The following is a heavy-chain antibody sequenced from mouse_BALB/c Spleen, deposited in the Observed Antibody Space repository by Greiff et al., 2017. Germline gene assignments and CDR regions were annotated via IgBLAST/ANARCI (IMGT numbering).Heavy chain of an antibody. CDR1: GFSLSTSGMS. Sequence: LKVSGPGILQPSQTLSLTCSFSGFSLSTSGMSVGWIRQPSGKGLEWLAHIWWNDDKYYNPALKSRLTISKDTSNNQVFLKIASVVTADTATYYCARDYGSSYGGAMDYWGQGTSVTVSS. CDR3: ARDYGSSYGGAMDY. J-gene: IGHJ4*01. D-gene: IGHD1-1*01. CDR2: IWWNDDK. V-gene: IGHV8-11*01.